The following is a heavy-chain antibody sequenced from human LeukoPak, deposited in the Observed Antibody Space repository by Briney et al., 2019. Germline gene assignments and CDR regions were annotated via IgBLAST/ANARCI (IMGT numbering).Heavy chain of an antibody. CDR2: MNLNSGYT. Sequence: TSVKVSCKASGYTFTTYDINWVRQATGPGLEWMGWMNLNSGYTGYAQKFQGRVTMTRDTSISTAYMDLSSLKCEDTAVYYCVRVVGAIDYWGQGTLVTVSS. CDR1: GYTFTTYD. J-gene: IGHJ4*02. V-gene: IGHV1-8*01. D-gene: IGHD1-26*01. CDR3: VRVVGAIDY.